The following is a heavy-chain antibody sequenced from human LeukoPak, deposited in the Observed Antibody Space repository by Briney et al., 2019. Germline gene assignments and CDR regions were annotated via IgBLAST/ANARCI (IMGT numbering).Heavy chain of an antibody. V-gene: IGHV3-53*01. CDR2: IYSGGST. CDR1: GFIVSTNY. CDR3: ARGNKYCSGGSCYSGGCYFDY. D-gene: IGHD2-15*01. Sequence: GGSLRLSCAASGFIVSTNYMSWVRQAPGKGLEWVSVIYSGGSTYYADSVKGRFTISRDNSKNTLYLQMNSLRAEDTAVYYCARGNKYCSGGSCYSGGCYFDYWGQGTLVTVSS. J-gene: IGHJ4*02.